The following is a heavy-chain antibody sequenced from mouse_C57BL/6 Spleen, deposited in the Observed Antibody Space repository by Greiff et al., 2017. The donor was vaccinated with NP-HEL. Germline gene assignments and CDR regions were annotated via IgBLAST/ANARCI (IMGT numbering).Heavy chain of an antibody. J-gene: IGHJ4*01. CDR3: ARGQLRLPYAMDY. Sequence: QVQLQQSGAELVRPGASVKLSCKASGYTFTDYYINWVKQRPGQGLEWIARIYPGSGNTYYNEKFKGKATLTAEKSSSTAYMQLSSLTSEDSAVYFCARGQLRLPYAMDYWGQGTSVTVSS. CDR1: GYTFTDYY. D-gene: IGHD3-2*02. CDR2: IYPGSGNT. V-gene: IGHV1-76*01.